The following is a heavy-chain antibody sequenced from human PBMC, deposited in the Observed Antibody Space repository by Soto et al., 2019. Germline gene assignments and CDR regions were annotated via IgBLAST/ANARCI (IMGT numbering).Heavy chain of an antibody. Sequence: GESLKISCQVSGYTFTIYWIGWARQMPGKGLEWMGIIYPSDSDTRYSPSFQGQVTISADQSINTAYLQWDSLKASDTAIYYCARPANTVADHFDLWGQGTPVTVSS. CDR3: ARPANTVADHFDL. D-gene: IGHD4-17*01. CDR2: IYPSDSDT. CDR1: GYTFTIYW. V-gene: IGHV5-51*01. J-gene: IGHJ4*02.